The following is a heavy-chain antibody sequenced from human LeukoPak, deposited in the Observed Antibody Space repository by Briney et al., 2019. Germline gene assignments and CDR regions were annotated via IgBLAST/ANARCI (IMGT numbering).Heavy chain of an antibody. CDR3: ARGPPYSGSSR. D-gene: IGHD1-26*01. V-gene: IGHV4-34*01. CDR1: GGSFSGYY. J-gene: IGHJ4*02. Sequence: SETLSLTCAVYGGSFSGYYWSWIRQPPGKGLEWIGEINHSGSTNYNPSLKSRVTISVDTSKNQFSLKLSSVTAADTAVYYCARGPPYSGSSRWGQGTLVTVYS. CDR2: INHSGST.